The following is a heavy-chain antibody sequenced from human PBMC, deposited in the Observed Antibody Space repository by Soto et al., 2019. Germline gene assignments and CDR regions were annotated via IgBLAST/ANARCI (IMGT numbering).Heavy chain of an antibody. CDR1: GGTFSSYA. CDR2: IIPIFGTA. D-gene: IGHD3-3*01. Sequence: QVQLVQSGAEVKKPGSSVKVSCKASGGTFSSYAISWVRQAPGQGLEWMGGIIPIFGTANYAQKFQGRVTITSDESTSPAYMELSSLRSEDTAVYSCASRSGTVHHGIAAFDYWGQGTLVTVSS. CDR3: ASRSGTVHHGIAAFDY. V-gene: IGHV1-69*01. J-gene: IGHJ4*02.